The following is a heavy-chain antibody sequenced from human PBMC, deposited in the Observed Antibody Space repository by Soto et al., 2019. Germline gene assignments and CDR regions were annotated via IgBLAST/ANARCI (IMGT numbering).Heavy chain of an antibody. CDR1: GGSISSYY. D-gene: IGHD6-13*01. Sequence: SETLSLTCTVSGGSISSYYWSWIRQPPGKGLEWIGYIYYSGSTNYNPSLKSRVTISVDTSKNQFSLKLSSVTAADTAVYYCARGSSSSWSRPYYYYYYGMDVWGQGTTVTV. J-gene: IGHJ6*02. CDR2: IYYSGST. V-gene: IGHV4-59*01. CDR3: ARGSSSSWSRPYYYYYYGMDV.